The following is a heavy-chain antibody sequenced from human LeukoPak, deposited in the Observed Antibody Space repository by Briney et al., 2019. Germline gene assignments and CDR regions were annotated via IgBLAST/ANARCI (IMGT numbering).Heavy chain of an antibody. CDR2: IKTDGSIT. J-gene: IGHJ4*02. CDR1: GFSFSSYW. Sequence: PGGSLRLSCTASGFSFSSYWMYWVRQPPGKGLVWVSRIKTDGSITTYADSVRGRFTISRDNATNTLYLQMNSLRAEDTAVYYCARGGRDIAARDYWGQGTLATVSS. V-gene: IGHV3-74*01. CDR3: ARGGRDIAARDY. D-gene: IGHD6-6*01.